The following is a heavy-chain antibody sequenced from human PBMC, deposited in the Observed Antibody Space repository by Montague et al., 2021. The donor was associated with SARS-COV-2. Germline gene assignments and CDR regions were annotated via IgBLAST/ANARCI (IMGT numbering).Heavy chain of an antibody. Sequence: SETLSLTCTVSGDSISIYYCSWIWQPPGKGLELIWYIYYTSSTCSNSSLTSRVTISLDASKNQFSLNLSSVTAADTAVYFCINENWNNGKGFDPWGQGTLVTVSS. CDR3: INENWNNGKGFDP. D-gene: IGHD1/OR15-1a*01. CDR2: IYYTSST. CDR1: GDSISIYY. J-gene: IGHJ5*02. V-gene: IGHV4-59*06.